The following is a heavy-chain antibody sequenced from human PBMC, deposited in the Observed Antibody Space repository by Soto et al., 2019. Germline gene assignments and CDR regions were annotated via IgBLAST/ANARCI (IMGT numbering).Heavy chain of an antibody. CDR3: ARGLYCGGGCYSHFDY. V-gene: IGHV1-69*01. Sequence: VQLVQSGAEVKKPGSSVKVSCKASGGTFSNYPFIWVRQAPGQGLDWMGGIIPIFGTTDYGQRFQGRVTITADESTNTAYMELSSLRSDDTAVYYCARGLYCGGGCYSHFDYWGHGTLVTVSS. CDR2: IIPIFGTT. J-gene: IGHJ4*01. CDR1: GGTFSNYP. D-gene: IGHD2-21*02.